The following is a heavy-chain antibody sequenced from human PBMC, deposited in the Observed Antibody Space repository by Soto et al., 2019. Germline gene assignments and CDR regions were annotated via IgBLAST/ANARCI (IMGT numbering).Heavy chain of an antibody. D-gene: IGHD2-2*01. CDR1: GFTFSSYA. CDR3: AKARVGYCSSTSCPDLDY. J-gene: IGHJ4*02. CDR2: ISGSGGST. V-gene: IGHV3-23*01. Sequence: GGSLRLSCAASGFTFSSYAMNWVRQAPGKGLEWVSAISGSGGSTYYADSVKGRFTISRDNSKNTLYLQMNSLRAEDTAVYYCAKARVGYCSSTSCPDLDYWGQGTLVTVSS.